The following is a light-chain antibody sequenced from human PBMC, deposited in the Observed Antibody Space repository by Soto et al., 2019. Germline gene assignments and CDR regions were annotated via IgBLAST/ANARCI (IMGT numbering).Light chain of an antibody. CDR3: QQHANWPLP. Sequence: LSQSPATLSLSTGERATLSCRASQSVGNNLVWYQQKPGQAPGLLIYEASTRATGIPARFSGSGSGTDFTLTISSLEPEDFAVYYCQQHANWPLPFGRGTKVVIK. V-gene: IGKV3-11*01. CDR1: QSVGNN. J-gene: IGKJ4*01. CDR2: EAS.